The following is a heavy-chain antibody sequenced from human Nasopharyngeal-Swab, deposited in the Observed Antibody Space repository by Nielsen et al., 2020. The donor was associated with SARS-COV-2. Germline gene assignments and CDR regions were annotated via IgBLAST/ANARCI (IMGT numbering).Heavy chain of an antibody. Sequence: GESLKISCAASGFTFSSYAMHWVRQAPGKGLEWVAVISYDGSNKYYADSVKGRLTISRDNSKNTLYLQMNSLRAEDTAVYYCAKDRGIVVVIGFDYWGQGTLVTVSP. CDR1: GFTFSSYA. J-gene: IGHJ4*02. CDR3: AKDRGIVVVIGFDY. V-gene: IGHV3-30*04. D-gene: IGHD3-22*01. CDR2: ISYDGSNK.